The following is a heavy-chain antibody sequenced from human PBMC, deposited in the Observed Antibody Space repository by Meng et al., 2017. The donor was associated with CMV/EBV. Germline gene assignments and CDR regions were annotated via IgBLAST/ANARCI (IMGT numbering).Heavy chain of an antibody. V-gene: IGHV3-53*01. Sequence: GGSLRPSCAASGFTVSSNYMSWVRQAPGKGLEWVSVIYSGGSTYYADSVKGRFTISRDNSKNTLYLQMNSLRAEDTAVYYCARDGIAVAGTQGEYYYYGMDVWGQGTTVTVSS. CDR2: IYSGGST. CDR3: ARDGIAVAGTQGEYYYYGMDV. D-gene: IGHD6-19*01. J-gene: IGHJ6*02. CDR1: GFTVSSNY.